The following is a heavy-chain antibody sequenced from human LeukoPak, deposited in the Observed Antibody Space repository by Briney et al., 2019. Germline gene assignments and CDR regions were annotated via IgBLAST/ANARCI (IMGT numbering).Heavy chain of an antibody. CDR2: INHSGST. CDR3: ARVRYNWNHFDY. J-gene: IGHJ4*02. CDR1: GGSFSGYY. D-gene: IGHD1-20*01. V-gene: IGHV4-34*01. Sequence: SETLSLTCAVYGGSFSGYYWSWIRQPPGKGLEWIGEINHSGSTNYNPSLKSRVTTSVDTSKNQFSLKLSSVTAADTAVYYCARVRYNWNHFDYWGQGTLVTVSS.